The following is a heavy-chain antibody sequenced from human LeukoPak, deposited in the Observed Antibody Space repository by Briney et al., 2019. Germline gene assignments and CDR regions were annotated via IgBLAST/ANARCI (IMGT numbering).Heavy chain of an antibody. Sequence: GGSLRLSCAASGFTFSSYGMHWVRQAPGKGLGWVAVISYDGSNKYYAASVKGRFTISRDNSKNTVYLQMNSLRAEDTAVYYCAKDREQWLVPDYWGQGTLVTVSS. CDR1: GFTFSSYG. CDR2: ISYDGSNK. CDR3: AKDREQWLVPDY. J-gene: IGHJ4*02. D-gene: IGHD6-19*01. V-gene: IGHV3-30*18.